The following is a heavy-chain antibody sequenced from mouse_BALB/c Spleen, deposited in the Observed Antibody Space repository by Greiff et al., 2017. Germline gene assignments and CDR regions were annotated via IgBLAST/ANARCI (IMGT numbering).Heavy chain of an antibody. D-gene: IGHD2-14*01. J-gene: IGHJ2*01. CDR3: ARREYYRYDDGSDY. CDR2: IFPGTGTT. CDR1: GYTFTSYW. Sequence: QVQLKQSGAELVKPGASVKLSCKTSGYTFTSYWIQWVKQRPGQGLGWIGEIFPGTGTTYYNEKFKGKATLTIDTSSSTAYMQLSSLTSEDSAVYVCARREYYRYDDGSDYWGQGTTLTVSS. V-gene: IGHV1S132*01.